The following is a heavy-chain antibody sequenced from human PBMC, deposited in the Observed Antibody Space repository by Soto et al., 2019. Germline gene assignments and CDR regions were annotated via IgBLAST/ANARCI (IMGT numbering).Heavy chain of an antibody. J-gene: IGHJ4*02. V-gene: IGHV3-73*01. Sequence: GGSLRLSCAASGFTFSGSAMHWVRQASGKGLEWVGRIRSKANSYATAYAASVKGRFTISRDDSKNTAYLQMNSLKTEDTAVYYCTRLGIPGIDYWGQGTLVTVSS. CDR2: IRSKANSYAT. CDR1: GFTFSGSA. D-gene: IGHD6-13*01. CDR3: TRLGIPGIDY.